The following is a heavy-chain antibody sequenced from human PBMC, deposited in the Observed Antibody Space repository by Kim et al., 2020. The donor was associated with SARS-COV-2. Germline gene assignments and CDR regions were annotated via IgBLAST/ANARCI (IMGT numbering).Heavy chain of an antibody. V-gene: IGHV3-48*02. Sequence: GGSLRLSCAASGFTFSSYSMNWVRQAPGKGLEWVSYISSSSSTIYYADSVKGRFTISRDNAKNSLYLQMNSLRDEDTAVYYCARTFADYGDYLFDYWGQGTLVTVSS. CDR3: ARTFADYGDYLFDY. D-gene: IGHD4-17*01. CDR2: ISSSSSTI. CDR1: GFTFSSYS. J-gene: IGHJ4*02.